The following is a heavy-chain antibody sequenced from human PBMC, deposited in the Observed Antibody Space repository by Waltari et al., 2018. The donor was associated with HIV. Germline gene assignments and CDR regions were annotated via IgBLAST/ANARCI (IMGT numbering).Heavy chain of an antibody. V-gene: IGHV3-66*01. CDR3: AREEAVTARGGIDV. CDR1: GFTVSNNF. CDR2: IYSGGST. D-gene: IGHD3-10*01. Sequence: EVQLVDSGGGLVQPGGSLRLSCAASGFTVSNNFMRWVRQGPGKGLEWVSVIYSGGSTYYADSVKGRFTISRDNSKNTLYLQMNSLRVEDTAVYYCAREEAVTARGGIDVWGQGTMVTVSS. J-gene: IGHJ3*01.